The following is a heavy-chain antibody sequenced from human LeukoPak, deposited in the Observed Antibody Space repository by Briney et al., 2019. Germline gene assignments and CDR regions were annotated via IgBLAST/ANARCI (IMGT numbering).Heavy chain of an antibody. D-gene: IGHD6-13*01. CDR2: IYYSGST. CDR1: GGSISSYY. Sequence: SETLSLTCTVSGGSISSYYWSWIRQPPGKGLEWIGYIYYSGSTNYNPSLRSRVAISVDTSKNHSSLKLSSVTAADTAVYYCAREPYSNSWYDYWGQGTLVTVSS. V-gene: IGHV4-59*01. CDR3: AREPYSNSWYDY. J-gene: IGHJ4*02.